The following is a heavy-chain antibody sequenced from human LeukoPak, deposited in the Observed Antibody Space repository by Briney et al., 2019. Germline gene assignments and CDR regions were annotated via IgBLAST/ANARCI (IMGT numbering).Heavy chain of an antibody. Sequence: SETLSLTCTVSGGSISSYYWSWIRQPPGKGLEWIGYIYYSGSTNYNPSLKSRVTISVDTSKNQFSLKLSSVIAADTAVYYCARTPSSGWLYYFDYWGQGTLVTVSS. V-gene: IGHV4-59*12. J-gene: IGHJ4*02. D-gene: IGHD6-19*01. CDR2: IYYSGST. CDR3: ARTPSSGWLYYFDY. CDR1: GGSISSYY.